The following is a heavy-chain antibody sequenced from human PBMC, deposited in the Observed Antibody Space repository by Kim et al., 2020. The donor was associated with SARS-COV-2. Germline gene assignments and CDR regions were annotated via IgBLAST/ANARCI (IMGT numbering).Heavy chain of an antibody. CDR2: IYPGDSDT. Sequence: GESLKISCKGSGYSFTSYWIGWVRQMPGKGLEWMGIIYPGDSDTRYSPSFQGQVIISADKSISTAYLQWSSLTASDTAMYYCARHYKVRGPKTEKRQQLPPSDCYYYGMDVWGQGTTVTVSS. V-gene: IGHV5-51*01. CDR3: ARHYKVRGPKTEKRQQLPPSDCYYYGMDV. J-gene: IGHJ6*02. CDR1: GYSFTSYW. D-gene: IGHD3-10*01.